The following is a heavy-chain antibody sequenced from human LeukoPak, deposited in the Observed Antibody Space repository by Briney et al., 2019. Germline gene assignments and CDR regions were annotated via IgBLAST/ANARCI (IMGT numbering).Heavy chain of an antibody. D-gene: IGHD6-19*01. CDR3: AKDMRPSGWFNFDY. Sequence: GRSLRLSCAASGFTLEDYAMHWVRQAPGKGLEGVSGISWNSGSIGYADSVKGRFTISRDNAKNSLYLQMNSLRAEDTALYYCAKDMRPSGWFNFDYWGQGTLVTVSS. V-gene: IGHV3-9*01. CDR2: ISWNSGSI. J-gene: IGHJ4*02. CDR1: GFTLEDYA.